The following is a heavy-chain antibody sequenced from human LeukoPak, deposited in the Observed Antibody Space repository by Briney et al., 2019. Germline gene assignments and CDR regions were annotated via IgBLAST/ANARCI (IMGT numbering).Heavy chain of an antibody. CDR3: AKDKSARYSSSWGLD. J-gene: IGHJ4*02. CDR2: IWYDGSNK. Sequence: ASGFTFSSXXXXXVRQAPGKGXXXXAVIWYDGSNKYYADSVKGRFTISRDDSKNTLYLQMNSLRAEGTAVYYCAKDKSARYSSSWGLDWGQGTLVTVSS. V-gene: IGHV3-33*06. D-gene: IGHD6-13*01. CDR1: GFTFSSXX.